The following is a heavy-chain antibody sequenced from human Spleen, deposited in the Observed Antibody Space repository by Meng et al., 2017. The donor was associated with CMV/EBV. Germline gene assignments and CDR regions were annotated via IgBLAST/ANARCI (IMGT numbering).Heavy chain of an antibody. V-gene: IGHV3-74*01. D-gene: IGHD6-13*01. Sequence: GGSLRLSCAVYGGSFSGYYWTWIRQPPGKGLVWVSRINGDGSSTSNADSVKGRFTVSRDNAKNTLYLQMDSLRAEDTAVYYCARDPFGIATQWGQGTLVTVSS. J-gene: IGHJ4*02. CDR3: ARDPFGIATQ. CDR2: INGDGSST. CDR1: GGSFSGYY.